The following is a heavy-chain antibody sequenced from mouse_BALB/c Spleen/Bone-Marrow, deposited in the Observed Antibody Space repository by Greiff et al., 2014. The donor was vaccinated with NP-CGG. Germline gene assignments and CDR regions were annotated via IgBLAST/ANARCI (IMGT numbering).Heavy chain of an antibody. D-gene: IGHD1-2*01. J-gene: IGHJ3*01. Sequence: EVKLQESGPELVKPGASVKISCKASGCSFTDYFMNWVMQSHGKSLDWIGRLNPYNGDTFYNQKFKGKATLTVDKSSTTAHMELQRLASEDSAVYYCARGVVRLRGGFAYWGQGTLVTVSA. CDR3: ARGVVRLRGGFAY. CDR2: LNPYNGDT. V-gene: IGHV1-20*02. CDR1: GCSFTDYF.